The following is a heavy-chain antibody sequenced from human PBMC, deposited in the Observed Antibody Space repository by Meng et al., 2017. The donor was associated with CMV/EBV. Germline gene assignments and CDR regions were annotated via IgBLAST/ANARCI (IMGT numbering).Heavy chain of an antibody. CDR1: GVSLSTSGVC. J-gene: IGHJ4*02. CDR2: IYWDDDK. V-gene: IGHV2-5*02. Sequence: QIPLKESGPALVKPTQTLALTCPFSGVSLSTSGVCVGWIRQPPGKALEWLALIYWDDDKRYSPSLKSRLTITKDTSKNQVVLTMTNMDPVDTATYYCARIAAAGRFDYWGQGTLVTVSS. CDR3: ARIAAAGRFDY. D-gene: IGHD6-13*01.